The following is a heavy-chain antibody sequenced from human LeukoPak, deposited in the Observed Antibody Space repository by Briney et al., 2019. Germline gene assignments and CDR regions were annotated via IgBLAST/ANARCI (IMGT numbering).Heavy chain of an antibody. D-gene: IGHD2-21*01. CDR3: ARDIRGDYAMDV. J-gene: IGHJ6*02. V-gene: IGHV3-66*01. CDR2: IYSGGNT. Sequence: GGSLRLSCAASGFTFSSNYMTWVRQAPGKGLEWVSMIYSGGNTYYEDSVKGRFTISRDNSKNMLYLQMNSLRAEDTAVYYCARDIRGDYAMDVWGQGTTVTVSS. CDR1: GFTFSSNY.